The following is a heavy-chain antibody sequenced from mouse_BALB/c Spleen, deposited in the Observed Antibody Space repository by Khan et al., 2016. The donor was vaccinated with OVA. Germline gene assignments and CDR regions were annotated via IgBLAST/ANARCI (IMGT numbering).Heavy chain of an antibody. D-gene: IGHD1-1*01. J-gene: IGHJ4*01. V-gene: IGHV1S56*01. Sequence: QVQLQQSGPELVNPGTSVKISCKASGYTFTAYDINWVRQRPGQGLEWIGWIYPGDGSNEYNENFKGTATLTADTSSNTAYMQLSSLTSEKAGDFYCAREGVRGVALDYWGQGTSVSVSS. CDR2: IYPGDGSN. CDR1: GYTFTAYD. CDR3: AREGVRGVALDY.